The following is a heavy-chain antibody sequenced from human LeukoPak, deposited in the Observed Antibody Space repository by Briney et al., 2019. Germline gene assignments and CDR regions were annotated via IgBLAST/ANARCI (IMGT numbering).Heavy chain of an antibody. V-gene: IGHV3-23*01. Sequence: PGGSLRLSCAASGFTFSSYAMSWVRQAPGKGLEWVSAISGRGGSTYYADSVKGRFTISRDNSKNTLYLQMNSLRAEDMAVYYCATMITFGGVIAYFDYWGRGTLVTVSS. CDR3: ATMITFGGVIAYFDY. CDR2: ISGRGGST. D-gene: IGHD3-16*02. J-gene: IGHJ4*02. CDR1: GFTFSSYA.